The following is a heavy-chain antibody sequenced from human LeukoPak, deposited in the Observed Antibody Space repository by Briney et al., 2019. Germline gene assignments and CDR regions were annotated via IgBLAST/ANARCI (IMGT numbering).Heavy chain of an antibody. CDR1: GFTFGDYA. CDR2: IRSKAYGGTT. D-gene: IGHD6-13*01. Sequence: GGSLRLSCTASGFTFGDYAMSWFRQAPGKGLEWVGFIRSKAYGGTTEYAASVKGRFTISRDDSKSIAYLQMNSLKTEGTAVYYCTREQGIAAAGAGAFDIWGQGTMVTVSS. J-gene: IGHJ3*02. CDR3: TREQGIAAAGAGAFDI. V-gene: IGHV3-49*03.